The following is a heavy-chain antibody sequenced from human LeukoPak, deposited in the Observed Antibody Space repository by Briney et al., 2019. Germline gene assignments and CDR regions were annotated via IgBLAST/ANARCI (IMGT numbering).Heavy chain of an antibody. V-gene: IGHV4-39*01. CDR3: ARGLAARRRGYFDY. CDR1: GGSFSSSSYY. CDR2: IYYSRNT. D-gene: IGHD6-6*01. Sequence: SETLSLTCTVSGGSFSSSSYYWGWLRQPPGTGLEWVGSIYYSRNTYYNPSLKSPITISVDTYKNQFSLKLSSVTAADTAVYYCARGLAARRRGYFDYWGQGTLVTVSS. J-gene: IGHJ4*02.